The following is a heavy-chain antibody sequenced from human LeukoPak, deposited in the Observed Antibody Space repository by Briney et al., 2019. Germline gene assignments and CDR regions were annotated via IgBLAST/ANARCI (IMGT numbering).Heavy chain of an antibody. CDR1: GYTFSGYY. D-gene: IGHD1-26*01. Sequence: GASVKVSCKASGYTFSGYYLHWVRQAPGQGLEWMGWINPNSGGTYSVQNFQGRVTMTRDTSITTAYMELSRLKSDDTAVYYCAGGGYSGTEKPNDYWGQGTLVTVSS. J-gene: IGHJ4*02. CDR2: INPNSGGT. CDR3: AGGGYSGTEKPNDY. V-gene: IGHV1-2*02.